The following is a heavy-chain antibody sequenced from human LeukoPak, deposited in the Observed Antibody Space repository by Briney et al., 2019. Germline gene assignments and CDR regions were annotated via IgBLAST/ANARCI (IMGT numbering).Heavy chain of an antibody. CDR2: ISGSGGST. Sequence: GGSLRLSCAASGFTFSSYAMSWVRQAPGKGLEWVSAISGSGGSTYYADSVKGRFTISRDNSKNTLYLQMNSLRAEDTAVYYCARDFVYYGSDSLTKYYYYYMDVWGKGTTVTVSS. D-gene: IGHD3-10*01. J-gene: IGHJ6*03. CDR3: ARDFVYYGSDSLTKYYYYYMDV. CDR1: GFTFSSYA. V-gene: IGHV3-23*01.